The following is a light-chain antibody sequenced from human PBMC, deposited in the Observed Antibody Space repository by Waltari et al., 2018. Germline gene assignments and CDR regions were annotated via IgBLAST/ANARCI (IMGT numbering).Light chain of an antibody. CDR1: SSNIGAGSA. Sequence: QSVLTQPPSVSGAPGQRVPISCSGSSSNIGAGSAVHWYQQLPGTAPKLLIYYNRSRPQGLPFRFSGSKSGTSASLDITGRKADDEAAYYCQSYDRSLSAVLFGGGTKLTVL. V-gene: IGLV1-40*01. CDR2: YNR. CDR3: QSYDRSLSAVL. J-gene: IGLJ2*01.